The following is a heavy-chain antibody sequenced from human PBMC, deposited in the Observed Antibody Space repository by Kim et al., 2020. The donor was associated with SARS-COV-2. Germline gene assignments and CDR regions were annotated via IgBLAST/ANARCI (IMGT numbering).Heavy chain of an antibody. V-gene: IGHV3-7*03. CDR2: IKQDGSEK. CDR3: ARRNAVAGPYNWFDP. D-gene: IGHD6-19*01. J-gene: IGHJ5*02. CDR1: GFTFSSYW. Sequence: GGSLRLSCAASGFTFSSYWMSWVRQAPGKGLEWVANIKQDGSEKYYVDSVKGRFTISRDNAKNSLYLQMNSLRAEDTAVYYCARRNAVAGPYNWFDPWGQGTLVTVSS.